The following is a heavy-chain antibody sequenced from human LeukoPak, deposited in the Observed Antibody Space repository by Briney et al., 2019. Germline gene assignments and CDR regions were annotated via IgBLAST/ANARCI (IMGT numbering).Heavy chain of an antibody. CDR1: GGSISSGGYS. J-gene: IGHJ4*02. V-gene: IGHV4-30-2*01. Sequence: SETLSLTCAVSGGSISSGGYSWSWIRQPPGTGLEWIGYIYHSGSTYYNPSLKSRVTISVDRSKNQFSLKLSSVTAADTAVYYCASAYCGGDCYPTPRFDYWGQGTLVTVSS. CDR3: ASAYCGGDCYPTPRFDY. CDR2: IYHSGST. D-gene: IGHD2-21*02.